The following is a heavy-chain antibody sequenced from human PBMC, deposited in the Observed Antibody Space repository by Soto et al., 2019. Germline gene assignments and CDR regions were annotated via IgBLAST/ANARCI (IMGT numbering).Heavy chain of an antibody. CDR1: GFTFSSYG. Sequence: PGGSLRLSCAASGFTFSSYGMHWVRQAPGKGLEWVAVISYDGSNKYYADSVKGRFTISRDNSKNTLYLQMNSLRAEDTAVYYCAKDLLSTSPLHGYWGQGTLVTVSS. V-gene: IGHV3-30*18. CDR3: AKDLLSTSPLHGY. J-gene: IGHJ4*02. CDR2: ISYDGSNK. D-gene: IGHD2-2*01.